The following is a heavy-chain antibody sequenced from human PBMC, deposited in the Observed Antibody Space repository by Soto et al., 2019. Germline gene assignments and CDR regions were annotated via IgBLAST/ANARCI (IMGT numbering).Heavy chain of an antibody. CDR2: IVVGSGNT. V-gene: IGHV1-58*01. Sequence: QMQLVQSGPEVKKPGTSVKVSCKASGFTFTSSAVQWVRQARGQRLEWIGWIVVGSGNTNYAQKFQERVTITRDMSTRTAYMGLSSLGSEDTAVYYCAGWGIAAAGTPFTYYYYYGMDVWGPGTTVTVSS. J-gene: IGHJ6*02. D-gene: IGHD6-13*01. CDR1: GFTFTSSA. CDR3: AGWGIAAAGTPFTYYYYYGMDV.